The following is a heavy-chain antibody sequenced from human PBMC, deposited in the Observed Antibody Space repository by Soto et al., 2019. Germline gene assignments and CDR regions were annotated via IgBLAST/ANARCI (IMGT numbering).Heavy chain of an antibody. CDR3: ARDYYFDC. V-gene: IGHV3-7*01. J-gene: IGHJ4*02. Sequence: GGSLRLSCAASGFTFTTDWMSWVRQAPGKGLEWVANIKQDGSEKYYVDSVKGRFTISRDNAKNSLYLQMNSLRAEDTAVYYCARDYYFDCWGQGTLVTVSS. CDR1: GFTFTTDW. CDR2: IKQDGSEK.